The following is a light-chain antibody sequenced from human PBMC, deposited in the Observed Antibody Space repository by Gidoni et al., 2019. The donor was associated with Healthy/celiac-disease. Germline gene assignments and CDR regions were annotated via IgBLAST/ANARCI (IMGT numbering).Light chain of an antibody. V-gene: IGLV3-25*03. CDR1: ALPKQY. CDR3: QSADSSGTYVV. CDR2: KDS. J-gene: IGLJ2*01. Sequence: SYELTQPPSVSVSPGKTARITCSGDALPKQYAYWYQQKPGQAPVLVIYKDSERPSGNPERFSGSSSGTTVTLTISGVQAEDEADYYCQSADSSGTYVVFGGGTKLTVL.